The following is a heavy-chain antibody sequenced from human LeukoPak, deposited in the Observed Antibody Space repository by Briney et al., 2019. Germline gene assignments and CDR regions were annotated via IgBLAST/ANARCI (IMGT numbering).Heavy chain of an antibody. CDR2: ISAYNGNT. D-gene: IGHD1-26*01. V-gene: IGHV1-18*01. CDR1: GYTFTSYG. CDR3: ARDQRRSESYLFDY. J-gene: IGHJ4*02. Sequence: ASVKVSCKASGYTFTSYGISWVRQAPGQGLEWMGWISAYNGNTNYAQKLQGRVNMTTDTSTSTAYMELRSLRSDDTAVYYCARDQRRSESYLFDYWGQGTLVTVSS.